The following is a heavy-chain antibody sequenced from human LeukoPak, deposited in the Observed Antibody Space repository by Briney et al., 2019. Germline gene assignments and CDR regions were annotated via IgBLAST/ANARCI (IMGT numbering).Heavy chain of an antibody. Sequence: GGSLRLSCAASGFTFSSYSMNWVRQAPGKGLEWVAFIRYDGSNKYYADSVKGRFTISRDNAKNTVYVHMNSLRDEDTAVYYCARGGRYAYFLDYWGQGTLVTVSS. CDR2: IRYDGSNK. J-gene: IGHJ4*02. CDR3: ARGGRYAYFLDY. V-gene: IGHV3-30*02. CDR1: GFTFSSYS. D-gene: IGHD3-16*01.